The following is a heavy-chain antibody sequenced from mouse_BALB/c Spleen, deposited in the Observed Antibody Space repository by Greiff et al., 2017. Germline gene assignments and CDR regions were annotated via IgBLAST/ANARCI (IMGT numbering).Heavy chain of an antibody. D-gene: IGHD2-2*01. V-gene: IGHV3-2*02. J-gene: IGHJ1*01. CDR3: ARGGYGYWYFDV. CDR2: ISYSGST. CDR1: GYSITSDYA. Sequence: EVKLQESGPGLVKPSQSLSLTCTVTGYSITSDYAWNWIRQFPGNKLEWMGYISYSGSTSYNPSLKSRISITRDTSKNQFFLQLNSVTTEDTATYYCARGGYGYWYFDVWGAGTTVTVSS.